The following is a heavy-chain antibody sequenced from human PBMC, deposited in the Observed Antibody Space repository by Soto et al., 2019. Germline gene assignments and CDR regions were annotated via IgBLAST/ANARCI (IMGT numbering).Heavy chain of an antibody. D-gene: IGHD3-22*01. CDR1: RITFSDYY. V-gene: IGHV3-11*01. J-gene: IGHJ4*02. CDR2: ISSSGSSGSII. Sequence: LRLSCAASRITFSDYYIRWIRQAPGKGLEWVSYISSSGSSGSIIYYADSVKGRFTISRDNAKNSLYLQMNSLRAEDTAVYYCARDLGYFASDGYFDYWGQGALVTVSS. CDR3: ARDLGYFASDGYFDY.